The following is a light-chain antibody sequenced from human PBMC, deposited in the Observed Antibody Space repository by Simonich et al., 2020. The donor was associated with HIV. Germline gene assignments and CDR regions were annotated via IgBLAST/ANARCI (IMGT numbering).Light chain of an antibody. V-gene: IGKV2-28*01. Sequence: DIVMTQTPLSLSVTPGQPASISCKSSQSLLHSNGYNYLEWCLQKPGQSPHLLIYLGSNRASGVPDRFSGSGSGTDFTLKISRVEAEDVGVYYCMQALQTPITFGQGTRLEIK. J-gene: IGKJ5*01. CDR3: MQALQTPIT. CDR1: QSLLHSNGYNY. CDR2: LGS.